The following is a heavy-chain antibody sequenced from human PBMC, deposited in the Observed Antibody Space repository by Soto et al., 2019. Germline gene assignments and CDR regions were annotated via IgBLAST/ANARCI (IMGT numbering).Heavy chain of an antibody. CDR3: ARGSAYSTPWSFDS. J-gene: IGHJ4*02. Sequence: QVQLLQSGAEVKKPGASVRVYCKASGYTFTRYGISWVRQAPGQGLEWMGWISGFNGNIKEAQKFQDRFIMTTDTAANTAHMELRSLTSNDTAVYYCARGSAYSTPWSFDSWGQGTPVTVSS. CDR1: GYTFTRYG. V-gene: IGHV1-18*01. D-gene: IGHD2-8*01. CDR2: ISGFNGNI.